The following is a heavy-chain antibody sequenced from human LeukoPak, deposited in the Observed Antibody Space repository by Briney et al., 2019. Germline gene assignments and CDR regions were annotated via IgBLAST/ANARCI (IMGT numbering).Heavy chain of an antibody. CDR3: ARDNPPDY. CDR2: IKQDGSEK. Sequence: GGSLRLCCVASGFTFSSSWMSWVRQAPGKGLEWVANIKQDGSEKSYVESVRGRFTISRDNAKNSLYLQLNSLRAEDTALYYCARDNPPDYWGQGTLVTVSS. J-gene: IGHJ4*02. V-gene: IGHV3-7*03. CDR1: GFTFSSSW.